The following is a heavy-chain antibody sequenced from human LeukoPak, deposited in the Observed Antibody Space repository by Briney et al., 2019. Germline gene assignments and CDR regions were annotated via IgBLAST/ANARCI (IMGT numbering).Heavy chain of an antibody. CDR2: ISGDGGNT. CDR1: GFNFEGYA. CDR3: VKDDFCPECAFDG. V-gene: IGHV3-43*02. D-gene: IGHD3-3*01. Sequence: GGSLRLSCAASGFNFEGYAMHWVRQRPGQGLEWVSLISGDGGNTYYADSVKGRFTISRDNSKNSLYLQMKSLRTEDTALYYCVKDDFCPECAFDGWGQGTMVTVSS. J-gene: IGHJ3*01.